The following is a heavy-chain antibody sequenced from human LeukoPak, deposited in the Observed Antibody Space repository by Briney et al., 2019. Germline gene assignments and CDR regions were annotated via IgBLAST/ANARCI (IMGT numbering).Heavy chain of an antibody. CDR1: GFTFSSYG. Sequence: GRSLRLSCAASGFTFSSYGMHWVRQAPGKGLEWVAVIWYDGSNKYYADSVKGRFTISRDNSKNTLYLQMNSLRAEDTAVYYCARESPMVWGVIMSENWFDPWGQGTLVTVSS. CDR3: ARESPMVWGVIMSENWFDP. V-gene: IGHV3-33*01. D-gene: IGHD3-10*01. J-gene: IGHJ5*02. CDR2: IWYDGSNK.